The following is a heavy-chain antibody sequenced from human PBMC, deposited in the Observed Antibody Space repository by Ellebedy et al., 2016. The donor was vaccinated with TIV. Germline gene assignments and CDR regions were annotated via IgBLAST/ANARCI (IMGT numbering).Heavy chain of an antibody. CDR3: GRDRGEGGLIYFFDL. CDR1: GFTFHNFG. CDR2: ISGSLEHK. J-gene: IGHJ4*02. Sequence: PGGSLRLSCSASGFTFHNFGMNWVRRAPGKGLERVASISGSLEHKSYTDAVMGQFTISRDTTKNSVFLQMGSLRAEDTAVYYCGRDRGEGGLIYFFDLWGQGTLVTVS. D-gene: IGHD3-10*01. V-gene: IGHV3-21*01.